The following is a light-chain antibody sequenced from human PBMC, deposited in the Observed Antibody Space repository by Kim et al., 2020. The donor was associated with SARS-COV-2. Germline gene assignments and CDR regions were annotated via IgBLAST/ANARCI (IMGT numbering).Light chain of an antibody. J-gene: IGKJ1*01. CDR3: LQDNDYPWT. CDR1: QDIRND. CDR2: AAS. Sequence: AIQMTQSPSSLSASVGDRVTIICRASQDIRNDLGWYQQKSGKAPQLLIYAASSLHSGVPSRFSGSGSGTDFTLTISSLQPEDFATYYCLQDNDYPWTFGQGTMVDIK. V-gene: IGKV1-6*01.